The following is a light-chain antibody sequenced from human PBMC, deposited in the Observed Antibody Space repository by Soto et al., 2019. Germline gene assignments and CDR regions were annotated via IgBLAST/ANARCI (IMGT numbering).Light chain of an antibody. J-gene: IGKJ1*01. Sequence: EIVLTQSPATLSVSPGERATLSCRTSQSFSSNLAWYQQKPGQAPRLLIYGASTRATGVPARFSGSGSGAEFTLPISGLQSEDFGVYYCQQYNDWPRTFGQGTKVDIK. V-gene: IGKV3-15*01. CDR2: GAS. CDR1: QSFSSN. CDR3: QQYNDWPRT.